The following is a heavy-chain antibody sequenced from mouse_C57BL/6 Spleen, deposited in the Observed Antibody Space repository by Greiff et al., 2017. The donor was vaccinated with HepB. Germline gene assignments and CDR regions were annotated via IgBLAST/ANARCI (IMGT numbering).Heavy chain of an antibody. J-gene: IGHJ4*01. Sequence: QVTLKESGPGILQPSQTLSLTCSFSGFSLSTFGMGVGWIRQPSGKGLEWLAHIWWDDDKYYNPALKSRLTISKDTSKNQVFLKIANGDTADTATYCCARKGEDYYGSSYGAMDYWGQGTSVTVSS. D-gene: IGHD1-1*01. V-gene: IGHV8-8*01. CDR2: IWWDDDK. CDR3: ARKGEDYYGSSYGAMDY. CDR1: GFSLSTFGMG.